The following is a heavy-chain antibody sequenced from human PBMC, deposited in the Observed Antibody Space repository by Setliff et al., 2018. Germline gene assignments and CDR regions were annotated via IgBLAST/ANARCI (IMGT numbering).Heavy chain of an antibody. Sequence: SETLSLTCTVSGDSISSRRNYWGWFRQPAGKELEWIGQIYTSWSTNYNPSLKSRVTISLDTSKNQFSLNVNSVIAADTAVYYCARMSGFLYMDVWGKGTTVTVSS. CDR3: ARMSGFLYMDV. D-gene: IGHD3-3*01. CDR2: IYTSWST. V-gene: IGHV4-61*09. CDR1: GDSISSRRNY. J-gene: IGHJ6*03.